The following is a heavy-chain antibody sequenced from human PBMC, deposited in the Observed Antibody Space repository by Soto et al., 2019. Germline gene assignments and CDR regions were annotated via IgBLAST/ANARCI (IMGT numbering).Heavy chain of an antibody. J-gene: IGHJ6*02. CDR2: IYYNGNT. V-gene: IGHV4-30-4*08. CDR1: GGSISNDDYY. Sequence: QVQLQESGPGLVKPSQTLSLTCTVSGGSISNDDYYWSWIRQPPGKGLEWIGHIYYNGNTYYNPSLKSRLNMSLDTSQNQFSLHLTSVIAADSASYFCARATTVTSSFFYYGLDVWGQGTTVTVSS. CDR3: ARATTVTSSFFYYGLDV. D-gene: IGHD4-17*01.